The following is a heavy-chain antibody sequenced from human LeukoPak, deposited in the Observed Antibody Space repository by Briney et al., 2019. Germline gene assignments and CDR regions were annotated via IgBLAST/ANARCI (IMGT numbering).Heavy chain of an antibody. CDR3: AKGLSGDYDQGYFDY. Sequence: GGSLRLSCAASGFTFDDYAMHWVRQAPGKGLEWVSGISWNSGSIGYADSVKGRFTISRDNAKNPLYLQMNSLRAEDTALYYCAKGLSGDYDQGYFDYWGQGTLVTVSS. J-gene: IGHJ4*02. V-gene: IGHV3-9*01. CDR2: ISWNSGSI. D-gene: IGHD4-17*01. CDR1: GFTFDDYA.